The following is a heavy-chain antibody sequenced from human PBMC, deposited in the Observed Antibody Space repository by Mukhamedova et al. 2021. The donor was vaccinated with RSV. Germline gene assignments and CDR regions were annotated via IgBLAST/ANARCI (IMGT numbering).Heavy chain of an antibody. CDR1: SSYV. CDR2: ISYDGSNK. CDR3: AIDYYDFWSGYYDY. J-gene: IGHJ4*02. V-gene: IGHV3-30*01. Sequence: SSYVMHWVRQAPGKGLEWVALISYDGSNKYYADSVKGRFTISRDNSKNTLYLQMNSLRAEDTAVYYCAIDYYDFWSGYYDYWGQG. D-gene: IGHD3-3*01.